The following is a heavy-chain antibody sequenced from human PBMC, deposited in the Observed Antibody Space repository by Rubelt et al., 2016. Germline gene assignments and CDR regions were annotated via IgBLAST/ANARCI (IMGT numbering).Heavy chain of an antibody. CDR2: ISSSSSTI. Sequence: VSYISSSSSTIYYADSVKGRFTISRDNAKNSLYLQMNSLRAEDTAVYYCARGPLAEQWLVFYYYYGMDVWGQGTTVTVSS. J-gene: IGHJ6*02. D-gene: IGHD6-19*01. V-gene: IGHV3-48*04. CDR3: ARGPLAEQWLVFYYYYGMDV.